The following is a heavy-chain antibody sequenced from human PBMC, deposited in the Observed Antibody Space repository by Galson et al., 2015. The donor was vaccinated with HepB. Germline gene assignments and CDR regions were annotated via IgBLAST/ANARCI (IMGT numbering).Heavy chain of an antibody. CDR2: MNPNSGNT. D-gene: IGHD3-3*01. J-gene: IGHJ6*03. V-gene: IGHV1-8*01. CDR3: ARAGDFWSGYYQYYYYYMDV. Sequence: SVKVSCKASGYTFTSYDINWVRQATGQGLEWMGWMNPNSGNTGYAQKFQGRVTMTRNTSISTAYMELSSLRSEDTAVYYCARAGDFWSGYYQYYYYYMDVWGKGTTVTVSS. CDR1: GYTFTSYD.